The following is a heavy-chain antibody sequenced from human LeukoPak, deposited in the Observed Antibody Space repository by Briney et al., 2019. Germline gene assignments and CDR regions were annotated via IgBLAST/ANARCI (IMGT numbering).Heavy chain of an antibody. J-gene: IGHJ4*02. CDR2: ISAYNGNT. D-gene: IGHD6-19*01. CDR1: GYTFTSYG. CDR3: ARDFLPYTNGGWYYFDY. V-gene: IGHV1-18*01. Sequence: ASVKVSCKASGYTFTSYGISWVRQAPGQGLEWMGWISAYNGNTNYAQKLQGRVTMTTDTSTSTAYMELGSLRSDDTAVYYCARDFLPYTNGGWYYFDYWGQGTLVTVSS.